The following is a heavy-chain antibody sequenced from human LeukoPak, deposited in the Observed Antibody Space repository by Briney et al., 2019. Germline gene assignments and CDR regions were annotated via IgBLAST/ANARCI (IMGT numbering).Heavy chain of an antibody. J-gene: IGHJ4*02. CDR1: GGTFSSYA. V-gene: IGHV1-69*04. CDR2: IIPILGLA. D-gene: IGHD4-17*01. CDR3: ARHYGDPKRPLDY. Sequence: SVKVSCKASGGTFSSYAISWVRQAPGQGLEWMGRIIPILGLANYAQKFQGRVTITADKSTSTAYMELSSLRSEDTAVYYCARHYGDPKRPLDYWGQGTLVTVSS.